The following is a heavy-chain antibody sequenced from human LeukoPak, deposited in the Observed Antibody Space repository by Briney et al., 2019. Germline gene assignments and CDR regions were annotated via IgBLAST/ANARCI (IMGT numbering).Heavy chain of an antibody. CDR1: GYTLTGYY. CDR3: ARFNGLNYYDSTGFDY. Sequence: SVKVSCKASGYTLTGYYMHWVRQAPGQGLEWMGWINPNSGGTNYAQKFQGRVTMTRDTSISTAYMELSRLRSDDTAVYYCARFNGLNYYDSTGFDYWGQGTLVTVSS. D-gene: IGHD3-22*01. J-gene: IGHJ4*02. V-gene: IGHV1-2*02. CDR2: INPNSGGT.